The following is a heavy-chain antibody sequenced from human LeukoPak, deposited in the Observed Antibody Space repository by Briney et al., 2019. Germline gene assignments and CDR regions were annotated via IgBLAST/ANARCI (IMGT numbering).Heavy chain of an antibody. CDR2: INAGNGNT. V-gene: IGHV1-3*01. CDR1: GYTFTSYG. Sequence: GASVKVSCKASGYTFTSYGISWVRQAPGQGLEWMGWINAGNGNTKYSQKFQGRVTITRDTSASTAYMELSSLRSEDTAVYYCASVYCSSTSCWNYYYYGMDVWGQGTTVTVSS. D-gene: IGHD2-2*01. CDR3: ASVYCSSTSCWNYYYYGMDV. J-gene: IGHJ6*02.